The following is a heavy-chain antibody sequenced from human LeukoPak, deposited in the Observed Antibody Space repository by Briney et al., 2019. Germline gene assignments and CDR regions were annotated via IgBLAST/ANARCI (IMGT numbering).Heavy chain of an antibody. CDR1: GSTFSSYS. Sequence: GGSLRLSCAASGSTFSSYSMNWVRQAPGKGLEWVSSISSSSSYIYYADSVKGRFTISRDNAKNSLYLQMNSLRAEDTAVYYCARDNSWSWTPTGVANAFDIWGQGTMVTVSS. CDR2: ISSSSSYI. D-gene: IGHD5-12*01. CDR3: ARDNSWSWTPTGVANAFDI. J-gene: IGHJ3*02. V-gene: IGHV3-21*01.